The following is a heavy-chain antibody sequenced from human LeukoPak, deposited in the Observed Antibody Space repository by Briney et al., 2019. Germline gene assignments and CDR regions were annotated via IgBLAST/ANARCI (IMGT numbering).Heavy chain of an antibody. Sequence: PGRSLRLSCAASGFTFSSYDMHWVRQAPGKGLEWVAVISYDGSNKYYADSVKGRFTISRDNSKNTLYLQMNSLRAEDTAVYYCAKDQGRYGSGSYPFDYWGQGTLVTVSS. CDR3: AKDQGRYGSGSYPFDY. CDR1: GFTFSSYD. V-gene: IGHV3-30*18. D-gene: IGHD3-10*01. CDR2: ISYDGSNK. J-gene: IGHJ4*02.